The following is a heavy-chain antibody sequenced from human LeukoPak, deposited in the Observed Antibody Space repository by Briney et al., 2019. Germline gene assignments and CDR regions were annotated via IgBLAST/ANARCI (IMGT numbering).Heavy chain of an antibody. J-gene: IGHJ4*02. V-gene: IGHV3-23*01. Sequence: GTSLRLSCAASGISFSSHGMHWVRQAPGKGLEWVSAISGSGGSTYYADSVKGRFTISRDNSKNTLYLQMNSLRAEDTAVYYCAKEGGYSYGYSPDYWGQGTLVTVSS. CDR2: ISGSGGST. D-gene: IGHD5-18*01. CDR1: GISFSSHG. CDR3: AKEGGYSYGYSPDY.